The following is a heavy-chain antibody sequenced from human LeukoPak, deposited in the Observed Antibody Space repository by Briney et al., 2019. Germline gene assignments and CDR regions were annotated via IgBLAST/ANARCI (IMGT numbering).Heavy chain of an antibody. J-gene: IGHJ5*02. D-gene: IGHD3-10*01. V-gene: IGHV1-2*02. Sequence: WASVKVSCKTSGYTFSGYNMFCVRQAPGQGLQCMGWINPDSGVANYALDFQGRVTMTRDTSNSTVYMELSSLRSDDTAVYYCARGTYGSGTYRWFDPWGQGTQVTVSS. CDR1: GYTFSGYN. CDR3: ARGTYGSGTYRWFDP. CDR2: INPDSGVA.